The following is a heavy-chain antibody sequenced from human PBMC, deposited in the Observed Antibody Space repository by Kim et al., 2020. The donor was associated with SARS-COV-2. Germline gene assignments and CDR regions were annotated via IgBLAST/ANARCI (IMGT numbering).Heavy chain of an antibody. J-gene: IGHJ4*02. V-gene: IGHV3-21*01. CDR2: ISSSSSYI. CDR3: ARDQVSQYFDWSRDYFDY. D-gene: IGHD3-9*01. CDR1: GFTFSSYS. Sequence: GGSLRLSCAASGFTFSSYSMNWVRQAPGKGLEWVSSISSSSSYIYYADSVKGRFTISRDNAKNSLYLQMNSLRAEDTAVYYCARDQVSQYFDWSRDYFDYWGQGTLVTVSS.